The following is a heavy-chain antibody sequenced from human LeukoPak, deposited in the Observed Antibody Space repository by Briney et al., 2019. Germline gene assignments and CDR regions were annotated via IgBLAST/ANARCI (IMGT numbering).Heavy chain of an antibody. D-gene: IGHD1-26*01. V-gene: IGHV1-18*04. CDR1: GYTFTSYG. Sequence: ASVKVSCKASGYTFTSYGITWVRQAPGQGLEWVGWIGAYNGNTNYEQKLQGRVTMTRDTSTSTVYMELRSLRSDDTAVYYCARGIDSASPPLGTFEIWGQGTMVTVSS. J-gene: IGHJ3*02. CDR3: ARGIDSASPPLGTFEI. CDR2: IGAYNGNT.